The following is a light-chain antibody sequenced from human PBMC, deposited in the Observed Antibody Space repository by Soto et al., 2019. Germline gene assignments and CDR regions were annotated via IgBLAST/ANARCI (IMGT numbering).Light chain of an antibody. Sequence: EVVLTQSPGTLSLSPGERATLSCRASQSISSSYLAWYQQKPGLAPRLLIYATSIRATCIPDRFSGSGSGTDFSLTIIRLEPEDFAVYLCQQYNYLITFGGATKVEIK. CDR2: ATS. J-gene: IGKJ4*01. CDR1: QSISSSY. CDR3: QQYNYLIT. V-gene: IGKV3-20*01.